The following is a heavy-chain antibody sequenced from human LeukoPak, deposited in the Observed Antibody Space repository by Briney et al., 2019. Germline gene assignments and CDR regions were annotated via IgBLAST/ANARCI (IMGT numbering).Heavy chain of an antibody. V-gene: IGHV4-61*02. CDR2: IYTSGST. CDR3: ASSYDILIGYDY. Sequence: SETLSLTCTVSGGSISIGSYYWSWIRQPAGEGLEWIGRIYTSGSTNYNPPLKSRVTISVDTSKNQFSLKLSSVTAADTAVYYCASSYDILIGYDYWGQGTLVTVSS. CDR1: GGSISIGSYY. D-gene: IGHD3-9*01. J-gene: IGHJ4*02.